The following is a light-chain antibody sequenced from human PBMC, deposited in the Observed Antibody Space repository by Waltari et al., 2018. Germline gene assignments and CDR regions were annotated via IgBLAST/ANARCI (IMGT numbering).Light chain of an antibody. V-gene: IGLV2-23*03. CDR3: CSYAGTSTFVV. CDR2: EGS. CDR1: NSDVGSYNL. Sequence: QSALTQPASVSGSPGQSITISCTAINSDVGSYNLVSWYQQHPAKAPKLRIFEGSRRPSGFANRFSGAKSGNTASLTISGLQPEDEADYYCCSYAGTSTFVVFGGGTKLTVL. J-gene: IGLJ2*01.